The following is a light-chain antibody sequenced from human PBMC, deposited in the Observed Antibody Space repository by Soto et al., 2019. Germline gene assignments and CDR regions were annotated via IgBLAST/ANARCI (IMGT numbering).Light chain of an antibody. V-gene: IGLV2-8*01. Sequence: QSALTQPPSASGSPGQSVTISCTGTSSDVGGYNYVSWYQQHPGKAPKLMIYEVSKRPSGVSDRFSGSKSDNTASLTVSGLQAEDEADYYCSSYAGNNNLVFGGGTKLTVL. CDR3: SSYAGNNNLV. CDR2: EVS. CDR1: SSDVGGYNY. J-gene: IGLJ3*02.